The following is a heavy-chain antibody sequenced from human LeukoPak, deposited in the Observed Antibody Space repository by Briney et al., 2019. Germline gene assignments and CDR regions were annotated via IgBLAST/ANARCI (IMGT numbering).Heavy chain of an antibody. CDR3: ARAYSSSWYTYYYMDV. CDR2: INPNSGGT. Sequence: AASVKVSCKASGYTFTGYYMHWVRQAPGQGLEWMGWINPNSGGTNYAQKFQGWVTMTRDTSISTAYMELSRLRSDDTAVYYCARAYSSSWYTYYYMDVWGKGTTVTVSS. CDR1: GYTFTGYY. V-gene: IGHV1-2*04. D-gene: IGHD6-13*01. J-gene: IGHJ6*03.